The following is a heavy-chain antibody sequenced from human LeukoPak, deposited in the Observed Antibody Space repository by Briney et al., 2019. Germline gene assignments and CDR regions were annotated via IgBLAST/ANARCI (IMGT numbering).Heavy chain of an antibody. V-gene: IGHV4-34*01. CDR2: ITHSGST. Sequence: SETLSLTCAVWGGSFSNYYWSWIRQSPGKGLEWIGEITHSGSTNYNPSLMSRVTISVDTSKNQFSLKLSSVTAADTAVYYCARDGLPAVDRWFDPWGQGTLVTVSS. CDR3: ARDGLPAVDRWFDP. J-gene: IGHJ5*02. D-gene: IGHD3-22*01. CDR1: GGSFSNYY.